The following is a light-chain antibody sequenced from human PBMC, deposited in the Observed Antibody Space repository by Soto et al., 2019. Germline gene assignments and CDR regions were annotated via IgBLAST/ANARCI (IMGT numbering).Light chain of an antibody. CDR3: QQYGSSIT. CDR2: DAS. Sequence: IQMTQSPSTLSATVRDRVTITCRASQSISSWLAWYQQKPGKVPKLLIYDASSLESGVPSRFSGSGSGTEFTLTISRLEPEDFAVFYCQQYGSSITFGQGTRLEIK. CDR1: QSISSW. V-gene: IGKV1-5*01. J-gene: IGKJ5*01.